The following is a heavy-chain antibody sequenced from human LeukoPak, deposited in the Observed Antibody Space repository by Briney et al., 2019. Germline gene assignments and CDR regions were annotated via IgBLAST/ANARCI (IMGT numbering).Heavy chain of an antibody. J-gene: IGHJ4*02. V-gene: IGHV4-34*01. CDR3: ASRFQYYYDSSGYYDFDY. CDR1: GGSFSGYY. CDR2: INHSGST. D-gene: IGHD3-22*01. Sequence: SETLSLTCAVYGGSFSGYYWSWIRQPPGKGLEWIGEINHSGSTNYNPSLKGRVTISVDTSKNQFSLKLSSVTAADTAVYYCASRFQYYYDSSGYYDFDYWGQGTLVTASS.